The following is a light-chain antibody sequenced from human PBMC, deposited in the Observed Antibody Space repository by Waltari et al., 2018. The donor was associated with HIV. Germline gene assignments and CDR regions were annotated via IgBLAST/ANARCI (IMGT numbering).Light chain of an antibody. CDR2: TND. V-gene: IGLV1-44*01. CDR1: SSTIGSRS. CDR3: SAWDVSLNGVV. Sequence: QSVMTQPPSASGNPGQRVTIACSGTSSTIGSRSVTWYQHFPGTAPKLLIFTNDQRPSGVPDRFSASKSGTSASLSISGLHSGDEGVYYCSAWDVSLNGVVFGGGTKLTVL. J-gene: IGLJ2*01.